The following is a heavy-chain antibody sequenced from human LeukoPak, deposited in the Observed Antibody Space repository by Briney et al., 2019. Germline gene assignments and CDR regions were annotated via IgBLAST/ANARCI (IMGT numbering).Heavy chain of an antibody. Sequence: GGSLRLSCAASGFTFSSYAMSWVRQAPGHGLQLVSAFSGSGGSTYYADSVKGRFTISRDNSKNTLYLQMNSLRAEDTAVYYCAKVVGYCSSTSCYNSDYWGQGTLVTVSS. CDR1: GFTFSSYA. J-gene: IGHJ4*02. CDR2: FSGSGGST. CDR3: AKVVGYCSSTSCYNSDY. V-gene: IGHV3-23*01. D-gene: IGHD2-2*02.